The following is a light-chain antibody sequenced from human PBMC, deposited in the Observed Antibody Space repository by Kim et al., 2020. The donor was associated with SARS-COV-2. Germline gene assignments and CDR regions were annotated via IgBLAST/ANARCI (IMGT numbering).Light chain of an antibody. Sequence: DIQMTQSPSTLSASVGDTVTITCRASESFSSWLAWYQQKPGKAPTFLIYKASNLESGVPSRFSGSESGTEFTLTISSLQPDDFATYYCQQYYISPYTFGQGTKLEI. CDR3: QQYYISPYT. CDR1: ESFSSW. J-gene: IGKJ2*01. CDR2: KAS. V-gene: IGKV1-5*03.